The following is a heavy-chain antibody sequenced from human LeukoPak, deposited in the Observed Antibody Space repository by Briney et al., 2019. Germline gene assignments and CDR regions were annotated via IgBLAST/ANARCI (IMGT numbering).Heavy chain of an antibody. J-gene: IGHJ4*02. D-gene: IGHD6-13*01. CDR2: IWYDGSSK. CDR3: ARAETAAGVEGYYFDY. CDR1: GFTFSSYG. Sequence: GGSLRLSCAASGFTFSSYGMHWVRQAPGKGLEWVAVIWYDGSSKYYADSVKGRFTISRDNSKNTLYLQMNSLRAEDTAVYYCARAETAAGVEGYYFDYWGQGTLVTVSS. V-gene: IGHV3-33*01.